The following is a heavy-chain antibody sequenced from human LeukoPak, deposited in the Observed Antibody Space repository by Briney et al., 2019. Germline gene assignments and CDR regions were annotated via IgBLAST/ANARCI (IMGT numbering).Heavy chain of an antibody. CDR2: INQDGSES. D-gene: IGHD2-21*01. V-gene: IGHV3-7*01. J-gene: IGHJ4*02. Sequence: GGSLRLSCAASGFKFSDLSVSWVRQAPGKGLEWVAIINQDGSESYYVDSVRGRFTISRDNVDNSLFLQMDSLRVDDTARYYSATIQYWGQGTQVTVSS. CDR1: GFKFSDLS. CDR3: ATIQY.